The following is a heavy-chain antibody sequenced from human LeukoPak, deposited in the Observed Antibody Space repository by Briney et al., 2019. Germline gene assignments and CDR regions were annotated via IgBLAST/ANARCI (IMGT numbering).Heavy chain of an antibody. D-gene: IGHD6-19*01. CDR2: FDTGFGT. Sequence: GGSLRLSCAASGFTFSTASLHWVRQAPGRGLEWVSAFDTGFGTYYPDSLKDRFTISRDNSRNTLFLQMNSLRAEDTAVYYCARSSGWWSLDYWGQGTLVTVSS. CDR1: GFTFSTAS. V-gene: IGHV3-23*01. J-gene: IGHJ4*02. CDR3: ARSSGWWSLDY.